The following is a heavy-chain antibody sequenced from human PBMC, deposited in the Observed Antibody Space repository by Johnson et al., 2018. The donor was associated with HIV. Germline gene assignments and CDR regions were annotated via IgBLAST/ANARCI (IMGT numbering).Heavy chain of an antibody. V-gene: IGHV3-30*18. Sequence: VHLVESGGGVVQPGRSLRLSCAASGFTFNSYGMHWVRQAPGKGLEWVAVISYDGSNKYYADSVKGRFTISRDNSKNTLYLRMNSLRAEDTAVYLCAKERGKRWLHPRDAFDIWGQGTMVTVSS. CDR1: GFTFNSYG. D-gene: IGHD5-24*01. CDR2: ISYDGSNK. CDR3: AKERGKRWLHPRDAFDI. J-gene: IGHJ3*02.